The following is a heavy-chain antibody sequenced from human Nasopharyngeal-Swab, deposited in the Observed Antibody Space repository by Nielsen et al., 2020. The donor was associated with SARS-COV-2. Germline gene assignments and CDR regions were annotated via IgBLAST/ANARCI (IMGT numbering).Heavy chain of an antibody. CDR1: GGSISSYY. CDR3: ARDTTVTSYYHYGMDV. Sequence: SETLSLTCTVSGGSISSYYWSWIRQPPGKGLEWIGYIYYSGSTNYNPSLKSRVTISVDTSKNQFSLKLSSVTAADTAVYYCARDTTVTSYYHYGMDVWGQGTTVTVSS. V-gene: IGHV4-59*01. J-gene: IGHJ6*02. CDR2: IYYSGST. D-gene: IGHD4-11*01.